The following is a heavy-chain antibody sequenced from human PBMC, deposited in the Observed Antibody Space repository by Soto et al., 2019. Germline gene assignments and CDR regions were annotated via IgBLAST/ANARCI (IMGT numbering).Heavy chain of an antibody. V-gene: IGHV1-69*06. Sequence: QVQLVQSGAEVKKPGSSVKVSCKASGGTFSSYAISWVRQAPGQGLEWMGGIIPIFGTANYAQKFQGRVTITADKSTSTAYMELSSLRSEDTAVYYCVTGITGTINYYYYGMDVWGQGTTVTVSS. J-gene: IGHJ6*02. CDR2: IIPIFGTA. CDR3: VTGITGTINYYYYGMDV. CDR1: GGTFSSYA. D-gene: IGHD1-7*01.